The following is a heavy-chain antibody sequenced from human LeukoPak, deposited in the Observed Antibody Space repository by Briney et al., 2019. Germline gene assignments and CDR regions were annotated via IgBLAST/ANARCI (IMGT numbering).Heavy chain of an antibody. V-gene: IGHV1-46*01. D-gene: IGHD3-22*01. CDR3: AREGEAYYYDSSGYYGDFDY. CDR2: INPSGGST. CDR1: GYTFTSYY. J-gene: IGHJ4*02. Sequence: ASVKVSCKASGYTFTSYYMHWVRQAPGQGLEWMGIINPSGGSTSYAQKFQGRVTMTRDTSTSTVYMELSSLRSEDTAVYYCAREGEAYYYDSSGYYGDFDYWGQGTLVTVSS.